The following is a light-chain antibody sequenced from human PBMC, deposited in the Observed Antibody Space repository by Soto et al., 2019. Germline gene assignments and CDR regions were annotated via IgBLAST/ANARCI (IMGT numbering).Light chain of an antibody. V-gene: IGKV1-5*03. J-gene: IGKJ4*01. CDR2: KAS. CDR1: QSISTW. CDR3: QQYNTYPLT. Sequence: PSTLSASVGDRVTITCRASQSISTWLAWYQQKPGKAPKLLIYKASNLEDGVPSRFSGSGSGTEFTITISSLQPDDFATYYCQQYNTYPLTFGGGTKVDIK.